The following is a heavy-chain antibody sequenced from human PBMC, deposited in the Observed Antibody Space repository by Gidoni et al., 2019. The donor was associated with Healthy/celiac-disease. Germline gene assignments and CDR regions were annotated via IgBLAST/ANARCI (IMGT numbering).Heavy chain of an antibody. V-gene: IGHV4-39*01. CDR2: IYYSGST. D-gene: IGHD4-17*01. CDR1: GGSISSSSYY. Sequence: QLQLQESGPGLVKPSETLSLTCTVSGGSISSSSYYWGWIRQPPGKGLEWIGSIYYSGSTYYNPSLKSRVTISVDTSKNQFSLKLSSVTAADTAVYYCASYNDYGDYYYFDYWGQGTLVTVSS. CDR3: ASYNDYGDYYYFDY. J-gene: IGHJ4*02.